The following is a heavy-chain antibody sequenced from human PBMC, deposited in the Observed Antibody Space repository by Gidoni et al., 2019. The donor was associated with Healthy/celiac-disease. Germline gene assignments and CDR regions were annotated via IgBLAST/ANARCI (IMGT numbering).Heavy chain of an antibody. J-gene: IGHJ5*02. Sequence: QVQLVQSGAEVKKPGSSVKVSCKASGGTFSSYTISWVRQAPGQGFEWMGRIIPILGIANYAQKFQGRVTITADKSTSTAYMELSSLRSEDTAVYYCARDRVGTTVTTFWFDPWGQGTLVTVSS. CDR2: IIPILGIA. V-gene: IGHV1-69*08. CDR3: ARDRVGTTVTTFWFDP. CDR1: GGTFSSYT. D-gene: IGHD4-17*01.